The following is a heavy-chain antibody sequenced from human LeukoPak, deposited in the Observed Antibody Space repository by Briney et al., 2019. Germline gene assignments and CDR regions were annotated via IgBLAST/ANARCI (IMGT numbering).Heavy chain of an antibody. CDR1: GITFSSYG. Sequence: GGSLRLSCAASGITFSSYGMSGVRQAPGKGLEGVSSISSTGGTTYYADSVKGRFTISRDNAMNTLYLQMNSLRAEDSALYYCTRDMQGSRLYLVGSQNDWGQGTLVTVSS. V-gene: IGHV3-23*01. D-gene: IGHD1-26*01. J-gene: IGHJ4*02. CDR2: ISSTGGTT. CDR3: TRDMQGSRLYLVGSQND.